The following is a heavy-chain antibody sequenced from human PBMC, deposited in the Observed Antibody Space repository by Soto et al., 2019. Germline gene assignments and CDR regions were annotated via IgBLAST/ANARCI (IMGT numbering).Heavy chain of an antibody. J-gene: IGHJ4*02. Sequence: PGGSLRLSCAASGFTFSSYAMHWVRQAPGKGLEWVALISYDGSNKCFGDSVKGRFTISRGNSKNTLYLQMNSLRAEDTAVYYCARDRASSFIGATATLFDYWGQATLGTGSS. CDR3: ARDRASSFIGATATLFDY. CDR1: GFTFSSYA. V-gene: IGHV3-30-3*01. CDR2: ISYDGSNK. D-gene: IGHD2-15*01.